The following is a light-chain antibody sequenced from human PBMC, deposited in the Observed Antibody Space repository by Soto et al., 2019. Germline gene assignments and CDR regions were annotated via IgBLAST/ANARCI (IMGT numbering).Light chain of an antibody. Sequence: QLVLTQPPSASGTPGQRVTISCSGSSSNIGSDTVSWYQHLPGTAPKLLIYSNTQRPSGVPDRFSGSKSGTSASLAISGLQSEDEADYYCAAWDDSLNGFWVFGGGTKLTVL. CDR3: AAWDDSLNGFWV. CDR1: SSNIGSDT. J-gene: IGLJ3*02. V-gene: IGLV1-44*01. CDR2: SNT.